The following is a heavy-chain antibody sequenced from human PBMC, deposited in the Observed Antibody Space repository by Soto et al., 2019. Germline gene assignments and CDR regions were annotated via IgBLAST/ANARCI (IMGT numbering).Heavy chain of an antibody. CDR1: GGSIRSYY. J-gene: IGHJ3*02. CDR2: IYYSGST. Sequence: SETLSLTCTVSGGSIRSYYWSWIRQPPGKGLQWIGYIYYSGSTNYNPSLKSRVTISVDTSKNQFSLKLSSVTAADAAVYYCARRYGGAFDIWGQGTMVTVSS. D-gene: IGHD3-10*01. V-gene: IGHV4-59*08. CDR3: ARRYGGAFDI.